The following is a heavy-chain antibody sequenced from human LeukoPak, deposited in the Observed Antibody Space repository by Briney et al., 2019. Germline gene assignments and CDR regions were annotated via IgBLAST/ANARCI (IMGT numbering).Heavy chain of an antibody. CDR2: INPSGGST. D-gene: IGHD3-22*01. CDR3: ARDYYDSSGSDGAFDY. J-gene: IGHJ4*02. Sequence: AASVKVSCKASGYTFTGYYMHWVRQAPGQGLEWMGIINPSGGSTSYAQKFQGRVTMTRDMSTSTVYMELSSLRSEDTAVYYCARDYYDSSGSDGAFDYWGQGTLVTVSS. V-gene: IGHV1-46*01. CDR1: GYTFTGYY.